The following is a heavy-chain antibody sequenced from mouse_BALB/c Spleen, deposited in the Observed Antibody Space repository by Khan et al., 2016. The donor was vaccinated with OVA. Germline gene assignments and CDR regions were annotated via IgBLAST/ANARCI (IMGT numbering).Heavy chain of an antibody. J-gene: IGHJ3*01. D-gene: IGHD1-1*01. CDR3: ARLAVYYDSEGFAY. Sequence: EVELVEFGGDVVKPGGSLKLSCAASGFTFSTYGMSWVRQTPDKRLEWVATVSTGGHYTYYPDTVKGRFTISRDNAKNTLYLQMSSLKSEDTAMFYCARLAVYYDSEGFAYWGQGTLVTVSA. CDR1: GFTFSTYG. V-gene: IGHV5-6*01. CDR2: VSTGGHYT.